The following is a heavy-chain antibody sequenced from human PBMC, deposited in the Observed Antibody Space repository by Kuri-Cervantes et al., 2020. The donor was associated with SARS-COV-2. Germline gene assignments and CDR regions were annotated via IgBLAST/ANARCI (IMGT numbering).Heavy chain of an antibody. D-gene: IGHD1-26*01. CDR2: INHSGST. J-gene: IGHJ6*02. CDR1: GGSFSGYY. Sequence: SQTLSLTCAVYGGSFSGYYWSWIRQPPGKGLEWIGEINHSGSTNYNPSLKIRVTITVNPSKNQFSLKLSSVTAADTAVYYRARGGSGCYGEDYYYYGMGVWGQGTTVTVSS. CDR3: ARGGSGCYGEDYYYYGMGV. V-gene: IGHV4-34*01.